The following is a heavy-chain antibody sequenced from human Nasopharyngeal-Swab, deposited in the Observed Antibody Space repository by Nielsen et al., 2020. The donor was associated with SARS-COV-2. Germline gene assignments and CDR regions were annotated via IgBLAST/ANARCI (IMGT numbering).Heavy chain of an antibody. CDR1: GYSFTSYW. V-gene: IGHV5-51*01. J-gene: IGHJ4*02. CDR2: IYPGDSDT. Sequence: GESLKISCKGSGYSFTSYWIGWVRQMPGKGLEWMGIIYPGDSDTRYSPSFQGQVTISADKSISTAYLQWSSLKASDTAMYYCARSYSSSWYVGPYYFDYWGQGTLVTVSS. D-gene: IGHD6-13*01. CDR3: ARSYSSSWYVGPYYFDY.